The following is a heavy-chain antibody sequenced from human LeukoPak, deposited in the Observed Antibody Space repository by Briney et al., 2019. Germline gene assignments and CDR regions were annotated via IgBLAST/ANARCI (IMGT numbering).Heavy chain of an antibody. Sequence: SETLSLTCTVSGGSISSSSSYWGWIRQPPGKGLEWIGSICHSGSTYYNPSLKSRVAISVDTSKNQFSLKLSSVTAADTAVYYCARQDSPYCGGDCYRAFDYWGQGTLVTVSS. CDR2: ICHSGST. CDR3: ARQDSPYCGGDCYRAFDY. J-gene: IGHJ4*02. CDR1: GGSISSSSSY. D-gene: IGHD2-21*01. V-gene: IGHV4-39*01.